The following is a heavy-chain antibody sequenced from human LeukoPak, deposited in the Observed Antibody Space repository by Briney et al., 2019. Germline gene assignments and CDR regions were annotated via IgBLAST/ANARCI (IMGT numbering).Heavy chain of an antibody. CDR3: ARERIAVAGTGGPSTIFDY. Sequence: GGSLRLSCAASGFTFSSYEMTWVRQAPGKGLEWVSYISSSGSTIYYADSVKGRFTISRDNAKNSLYLQMNSLRAEDTAVYYCARERIAVAGTGGPSTIFDYWGQGTLVTVSS. J-gene: IGHJ4*02. CDR1: GFTFSSYE. D-gene: IGHD6-19*01. V-gene: IGHV3-48*03. CDR2: ISSSGSTI.